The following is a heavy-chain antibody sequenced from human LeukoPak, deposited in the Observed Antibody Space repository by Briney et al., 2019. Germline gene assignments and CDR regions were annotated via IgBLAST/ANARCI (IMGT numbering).Heavy chain of an antibody. J-gene: IGHJ6*02. D-gene: IGHD3-22*01. V-gene: IGHV1-69*13. CDR3: ARDTGYLGSNYGMDV. CDR1: GGTFSSYA. Sequence: ASVKVSCKASGGTFSSYAISWVRQAPGQGLEWMGGIIPFFGTANYAQKFQGRVTITADESTNTAYMELSSLRSEDTAVYYCARDTGYLGSNYGMDVWGQGTTVTVSS. CDR2: IIPFFGTA.